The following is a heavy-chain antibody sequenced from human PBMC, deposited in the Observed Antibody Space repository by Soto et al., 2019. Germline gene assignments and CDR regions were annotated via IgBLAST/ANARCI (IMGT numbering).Heavy chain of an antibody. J-gene: IGHJ6*02. V-gene: IGHV1-18*01. CDR2: ISPYNGKT. CDR3: AMVDNYVTPTPHDV. Sequence: QVQLVQSGDEVKKPGASVKVFCRASGYIFVNYGIAWVRKAPGQGLEWMGWISPYNGKTHYATMVQGILTMTTDTCTSTAYLDLGRLTSDDTAVYYCAMVDNYVTPTPHDVWGQGTTVTVSS. CDR1: GYIFVNYG. D-gene: IGHD3-16*01.